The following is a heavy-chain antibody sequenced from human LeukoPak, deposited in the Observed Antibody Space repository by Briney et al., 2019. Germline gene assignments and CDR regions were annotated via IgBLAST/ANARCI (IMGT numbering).Heavy chain of an antibody. D-gene: IGHD3-10*01. CDR2: INHSGST. J-gene: IGHJ4*02. Sequence: SETLSLTCAVYGGSFSGYYWSWIRQPPGKGLEWIGEINHSGSTNYNPSLKSRVTISVDTSKNQFSLKLSSVTAADTAVYYCARSVRPMVRGEGYWGQGTLVTVSS. CDR3: ARSVRPMVRGEGY. CDR1: GGSFSGYY. V-gene: IGHV4-34*01.